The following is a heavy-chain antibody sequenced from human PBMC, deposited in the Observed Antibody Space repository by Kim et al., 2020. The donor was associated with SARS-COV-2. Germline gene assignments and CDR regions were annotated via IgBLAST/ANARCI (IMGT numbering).Heavy chain of an antibody. Sequence: GGSLRLSCAASGFTFSNAWMSWVRQAPGKGLEWVGRIKSKTDGGTTDYAAPVKGRFTISRDDSKNTLYLQMNSLKTEDTAVYYCTTGHFDWLSDYYGMDVWGQGTTVTVSS. D-gene: IGHD3-9*01. J-gene: IGHJ6*02. CDR1: GFTFSNAW. V-gene: IGHV3-15*01. CDR3: TTGHFDWLSDYYGMDV. CDR2: IKSKTDGGTT.